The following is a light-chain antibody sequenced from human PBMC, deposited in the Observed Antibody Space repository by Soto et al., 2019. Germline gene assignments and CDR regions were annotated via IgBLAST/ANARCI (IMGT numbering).Light chain of an antibody. Sequence: QSVLTQPASVSGSPGQSITISCTGTSSDVGGYNYVSWYQQHPSKAPKLMIYEVNNRPSGVSDRFSGSKSGNTASLTISGLQAEDEADYYCSSYTSSSTLVFGTGTKLTVI. CDR2: EVN. J-gene: IGLJ1*01. V-gene: IGLV2-14*01. CDR1: SSDVGGYNY. CDR3: SSYTSSSTLV.